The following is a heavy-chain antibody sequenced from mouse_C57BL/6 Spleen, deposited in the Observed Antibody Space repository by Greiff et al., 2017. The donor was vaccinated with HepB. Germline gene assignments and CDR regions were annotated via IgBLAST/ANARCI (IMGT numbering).Heavy chain of an antibody. J-gene: IGHJ2*01. V-gene: IGHV1-18*01. CDR2: INPNNGGT. CDR1: GYTFTDYN. Sequence: EVQGVESGPELVKPGASVKIPCKASGYTFTDYNMDWVKQSHGKSLEWIGDINPNNGGTIYNQKFKGKATLTVDKSSSTAYMELRSLTSEDTAVYYCARRNGNPYYFDYWGQGTTLTVSS. CDR3: ARRNGNPYYFDY. D-gene: IGHD2-1*01.